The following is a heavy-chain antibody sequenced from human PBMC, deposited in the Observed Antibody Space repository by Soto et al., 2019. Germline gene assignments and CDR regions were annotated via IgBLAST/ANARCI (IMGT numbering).Heavy chain of an antibody. V-gene: IGHV1-8*01. CDR2: MNPKSGKT. Sequence: QVQLVQSGAEVKKPGASVKVSCKTSGYTFINYDINWVRQAPGKGLEWMGLMNPKSGKTGYAQKFQGRVSMTRDTSTSTAYMELNRLRSEDTATYYCSRTPGDYWGQGTLVTVSS. CDR1: GYTFINYD. CDR3: SRTPGDY. D-gene: IGHD2-15*01. J-gene: IGHJ4*02.